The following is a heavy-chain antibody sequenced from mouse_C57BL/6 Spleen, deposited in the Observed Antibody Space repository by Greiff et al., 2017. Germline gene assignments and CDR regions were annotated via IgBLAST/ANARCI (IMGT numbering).Heavy chain of an antibody. CDR1: GYTITSYW. J-gene: IGHJ2*01. CDR3: ARTDSDY. V-gene: IGHV1-64*01. CDR2: IHPTSGST. Sequence: QVQPQQPGAELVKPGASVKLSFKASGYTITSYWMHWVQQRPGQGLEWVGMIHPTSGSTNNNEKFNSKATLTVDKSSSTAYMQLSSLTSEDSAVYYSARTDSDYWGQGTTLTVSS.